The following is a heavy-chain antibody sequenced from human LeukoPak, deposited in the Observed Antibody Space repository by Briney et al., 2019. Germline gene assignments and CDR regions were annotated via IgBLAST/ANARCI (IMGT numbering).Heavy chain of an antibody. V-gene: IGHV3-7*03. CDR2: IKQDGSEK. Sequence: GGSLRLSCAASGFTFSHYWMTWVRQAPGKGLEWVANIKQDGSEKYYVDSLKGRFTISRDNAKNSLYLQINSLRADDTAIYYCARDSGRFYIDYWGQGTLVTVSS. D-gene: IGHD5-12*01. CDR3: ARDSGRFYIDY. CDR1: GFTFSHYW. J-gene: IGHJ4*02.